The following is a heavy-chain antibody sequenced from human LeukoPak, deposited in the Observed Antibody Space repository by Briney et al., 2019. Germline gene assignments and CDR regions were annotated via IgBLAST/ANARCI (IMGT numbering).Heavy chain of an antibody. D-gene: IGHD3-9*01. J-gene: IGHJ3*02. CDR3: ARQGYDILTGYIDAFDI. Sequence: SETLSLTCPVSGGSISSYYWSWIRQPPGKGLEWIGDISYSGSTNYNPSLKSRVTISIDTSKNQFSLKLRSVTAADTAIYYCARQGYDILTGYIDAFDIWGQGTMVTVSS. CDR1: GGSISSYY. CDR2: ISYSGST. V-gene: IGHV4-59*08.